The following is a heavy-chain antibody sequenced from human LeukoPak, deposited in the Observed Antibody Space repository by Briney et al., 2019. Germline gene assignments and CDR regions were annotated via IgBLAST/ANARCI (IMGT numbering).Heavy chain of an antibody. CDR3: AKLTQYDSSGIDY. V-gene: IGHV3-23*01. J-gene: IGHJ4*02. CDR2: ISGSGGST. Sequence: TGGSLRLSCAASGFTFSSYAMSWVRQAPGKGLEWVSAISGSGGSTYYAASVKGRFTISRDNSKNTLYLQMNSLRAEDTAVYYCAKLTQYDSSGIDYWGQGTLVTVSS. CDR1: GFTFSSYA. D-gene: IGHD3-22*01.